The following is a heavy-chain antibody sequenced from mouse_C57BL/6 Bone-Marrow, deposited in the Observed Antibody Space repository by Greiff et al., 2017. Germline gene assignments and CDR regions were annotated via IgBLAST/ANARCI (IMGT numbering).Heavy chain of an antibody. CDR1: GYAFSSSW. CDR2: IYPGDGDT. Sequence: VKLMESGPELVKPGASVKISCKASGYAFSSSWMNWVKQRPGKGLEWIGRIYPGDGDTNYNGKFKGKATLTAEKSSSTAYMQLSSLTSEDSAVYFCARSQLTTRFDYWGQGTTLTVSS. CDR3: ARSQLTTRFDY. D-gene: IGHD2-1*01. V-gene: IGHV1-82*01. J-gene: IGHJ2*01.